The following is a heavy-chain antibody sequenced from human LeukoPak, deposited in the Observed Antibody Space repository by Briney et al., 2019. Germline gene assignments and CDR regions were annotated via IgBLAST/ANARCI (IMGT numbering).Heavy chain of an antibody. Sequence: LETLSLTCTVSGGSISFYWSWFRQSPGKGLEGIGQIYQSGSTDYNPSLRSRVTISRDTSKNQLSLQLTSVPAADTAVYDCARHSDRWRYAMDVWGQGTTVTVSS. CDR3: ARHSDRWRYAMDV. CDR2: IYQSGST. D-gene: IGHD1-26*01. V-gene: IGHV4-59*08. J-gene: IGHJ6*02. CDR1: GGSISFY.